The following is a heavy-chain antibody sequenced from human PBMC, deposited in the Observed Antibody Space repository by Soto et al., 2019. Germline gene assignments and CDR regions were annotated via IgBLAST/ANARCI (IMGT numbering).Heavy chain of an antibody. CDR3: ARESRYDILTGYTPASKYYFDY. J-gene: IGHJ4*02. CDR2: INPSGGST. V-gene: IGHV1-46*03. D-gene: IGHD3-9*01. Sequence: ASVKVSCKASGYTFTSYYMHWVRQAPGQGLEWMGIINPSGGSTSYAQKFQGRVTMTRDTSTSTVYMELSSLRSEDTAVYYCARESRYDILTGYTPASKYYFDYWGQGTLVTVS. CDR1: GYTFTSYY.